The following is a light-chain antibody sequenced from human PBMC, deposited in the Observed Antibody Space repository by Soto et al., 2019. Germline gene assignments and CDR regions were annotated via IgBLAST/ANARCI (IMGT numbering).Light chain of an antibody. V-gene: IGLV3-1*01. CDR1: KLGNKY. CDR2: QDI. Sequence: SYELTQPPSVSVSPGQTASITCSGHKLGNKYACWYQRKPGQSPVLVIYQDIKRPSGIPERFSGSNSGNTATLTISGTQAMYEADYCCQALESSTVLFGGGTEVSVL. CDR3: QALESSTVL. J-gene: IGLJ2*01.